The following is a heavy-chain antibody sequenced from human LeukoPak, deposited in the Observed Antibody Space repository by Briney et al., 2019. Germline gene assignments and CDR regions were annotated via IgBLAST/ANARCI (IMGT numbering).Heavy chain of an antibody. CDR3: IRGPYSIDY. J-gene: IGHJ4*02. CDR1: GFTFSSYA. CDR2: IRGSGGGT. D-gene: IGHD6-13*01. V-gene: IGHV3-23*01. Sequence: GGSLRLSCAASGFTFSSYAMSWVRLAPGKGLEWVSAIRGSGGGTYHADSVKGRFTISRDNAKNTLYLQMNSLRAEDTAVYYCIRGPYSIDYWGQGTLVTVSS.